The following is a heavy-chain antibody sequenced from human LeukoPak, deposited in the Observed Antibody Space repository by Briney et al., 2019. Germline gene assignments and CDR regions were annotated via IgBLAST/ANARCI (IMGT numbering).Heavy chain of an antibody. V-gene: IGHV1-18*01. CDR3: ARAPITIFGVVTANFDY. CDR1: GYTFTSYG. CDR2: ISAYNGNT. Sequence: ASVKVSCKASGYTFTSYGISWVRQAPGQGLEWMGWISAYNGNTNYAQKLQGRVTMTTDTSTSTAYMELRSLRSDDTAVYCCARAPITIFGVVTANFDYWGQGTLVTVSS. J-gene: IGHJ4*02. D-gene: IGHD3-3*01.